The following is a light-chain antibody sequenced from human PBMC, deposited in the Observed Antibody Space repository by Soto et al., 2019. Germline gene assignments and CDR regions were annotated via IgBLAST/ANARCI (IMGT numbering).Light chain of an antibody. V-gene: IGKV1-39*01. CDR3: QQSYSTPRT. J-gene: IGKJ1*01. CDR1: QSISSY. Sequence: DIQMTQSPSSLSASVGDRVTGTCRASQSISSYLNWYQQKPGKAPKLLIYAASSLQSGVPSRFSGSGSGTDFTLTISSLQPEDFATYYCQQSYSTPRTFGQGTKVEIK. CDR2: AAS.